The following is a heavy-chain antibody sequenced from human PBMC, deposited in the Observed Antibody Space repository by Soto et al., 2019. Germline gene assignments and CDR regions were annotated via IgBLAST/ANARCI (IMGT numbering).Heavy chain of an antibody. V-gene: IGHV3-73*01. D-gene: IGHD3-22*01. CDR1: GFTFSGSA. CDR3: TTDRGTYYYDSSGYTPPYYFDY. CDR2: IRSKANAYAT. Sequence: GGSLRLSCAASGFTFSGSAIHWVRLAPGKGLEWVGRIRSKANAYATAYAASVKGRFTVCRDDSENTLYLQMNSLKTEDTAVYYCTTDRGTYYYDSSGYTPPYYFDYWGKGP. J-gene: IGHJ4*02.